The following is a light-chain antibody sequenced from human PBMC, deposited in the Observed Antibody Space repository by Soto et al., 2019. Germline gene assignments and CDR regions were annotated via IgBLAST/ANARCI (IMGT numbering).Light chain of an antibody. CDR1: SSDVGGYNY. V-gene: IGLV2-14*01. CDR2: EVS. CDR3: SSYRSSSTPYV. Sequence: QSALTQPASVSGSPGQSITISCTGTSSDVGGYNYVSWYQQHPGKAPKLMIYEVSNRPSGVSNRFSGSKSGNTASLIISGLQADDEAEYYCSSYRSSSTPYVFGTGTKLTVL. J-gene: IGLJ1*01.